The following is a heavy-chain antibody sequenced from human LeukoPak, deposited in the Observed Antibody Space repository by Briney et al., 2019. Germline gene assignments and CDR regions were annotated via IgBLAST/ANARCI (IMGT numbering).Heavy chain of an antibody. CDR3: ARGPRYCSSTSCSIGFDP. Sequence: SETLSLTCTVSGGSISSYYWSWIRQPPGKGLEWIGYIYTSGSTNYNPSLKSRVTISVDTSKNQFSLQLSSVTAADTAVYYCARGPRYCSSTSCSIGFDPWGQGTLVTVSS. CDR2: IYTSGST. CDR1: GGSISSYY. J-gene: IGHJ5*02. D-gene: IGHD2-2*01. V-gene: IGHV4-4*09.